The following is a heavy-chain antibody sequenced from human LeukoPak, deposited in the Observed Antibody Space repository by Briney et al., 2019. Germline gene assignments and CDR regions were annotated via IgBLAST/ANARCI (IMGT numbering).Heavy chain of an antibody. D-gene: IGHD6-13*01. J-gene: IGHJ4*02. CDR3: ARSSIIAAAGPYYFDY. V-gene: IGHV1-69*06. CDR1: GGTFSSYA. CDR2: IIPIFGTA. Sequence: SVKVSCKASGGTFSSYAISWVRQAPGQGLEWMGGIIPIFGTANYAQKFQGRVTITADKSTTTAYMELSSLRSEDTAVYYCARSSIIAAAGPYYFDYWGQGTLVTVSP.